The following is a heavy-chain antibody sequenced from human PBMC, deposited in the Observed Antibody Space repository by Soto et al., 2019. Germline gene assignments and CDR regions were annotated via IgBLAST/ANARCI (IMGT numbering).Heavy chain of an antibody. V-gene: IGHV4-34*01. CDR1: GGSFSGYY. D-gene: IGHD3-3*01. CDR2: INHSGST. Sequence: PSETLSLTCAVYGGSFSGYYWSWIRQPPGKGLERIGEINHSGSTNYNPSLKSRVTISVDTSKNQFSLKLSSVTAADTAVYYCVRGNRDFWSGYYTHYYYYMDVWGKGTTVTVSS. J-gene: IGHJ6*03. CDR3: VRGNRDFWSGYYTHYYYYMDV.